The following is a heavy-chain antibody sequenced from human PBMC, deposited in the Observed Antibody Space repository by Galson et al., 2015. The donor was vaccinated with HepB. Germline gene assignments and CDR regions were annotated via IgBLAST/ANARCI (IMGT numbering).Heavy chain of an antibody. Sequence: ATLSLTCPVSGGSISSSSYYWGWIRQPPGKGLEWIGSIYYSGSTYYNPSLKSRVTISVDTSKNQFSLKLSSVTAADTAVYYCARHWSGAVVVVPAAGIDPWGQGTLVTVSS. CDR1: GGSISSSSYY. CDR2: IYYSGST. V-gene: IGHV4-39*01. J-gene: IGHJ5*02. D-gene: IGHD2-2*01. CDR3: ARHWSGAVVVVPAAGIDP.